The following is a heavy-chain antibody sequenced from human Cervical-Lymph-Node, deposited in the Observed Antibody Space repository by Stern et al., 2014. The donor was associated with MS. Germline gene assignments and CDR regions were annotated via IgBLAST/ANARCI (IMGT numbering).Heavy chain of an antibody. CDR3: AKHACTGAACPFDL. Sequence: QVQLQESGPGLVKPSATLSLTCAVSGDSISSYTHYWAWIRQPPGKGLEWVGSFYYSGATYYTPSIKSPAPISVNTSKNHFPLGLNSVTAADTAVYYCAKHACTGAACPFDLWGQGTLVTVSS. CDR2: FYYSGAT. V-gene: IGHV4-39*01. CDR1: GDSISSYTHY. J-gene: IGHJ4*02. D-gene: IGHD2-8*02.